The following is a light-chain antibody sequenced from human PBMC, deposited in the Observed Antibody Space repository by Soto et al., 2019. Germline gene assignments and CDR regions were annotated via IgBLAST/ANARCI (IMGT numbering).Light chain of an antibody. J-gene: IGKJ2*01. CDR2: GAS. CDR1: QSVSRSY. CDR3: QQYGDSPYT. Sequence: DIVLTQSPGTLSLSPGEGATLSCRASQSVSRSYLAWHQQKPGQAPRLLIYGASSRATGIPDRFSGSGSGTDFTLTISRVEPGDFAVYYCQQYGDSPYTFGQGTKVDIK. V-gene: IGKV3-20*01.